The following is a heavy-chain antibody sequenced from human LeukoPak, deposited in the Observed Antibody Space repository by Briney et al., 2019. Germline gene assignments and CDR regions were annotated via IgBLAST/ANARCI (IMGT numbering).Heavy chain of an antibody. CDR3: ARGSPYDAFDI. Sequence: GESLKISCAASGFTFSSYAMHWVRQAPGKGLEWVAVISYDGSNKYYADSVKGRFTISRDNSKNTLYLQMNSLRAEDTAVYYCARGSPYDAFDIWGQGTMVTVSS. CDR1: GFTFSSYA. J-gene: IGHJ3*02. CDR2: ISYDGSNK. V-gene: IGHV3-30*04.